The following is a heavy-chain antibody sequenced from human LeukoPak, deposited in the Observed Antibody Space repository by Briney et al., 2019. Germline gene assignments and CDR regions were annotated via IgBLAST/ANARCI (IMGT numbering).Heavy chain of an antibody. CDR3: ARASEIAAAFYYYGLDV. CDR1: GFTFSSYS. Sequence: GGSLRLSCAASGFTFSSYSRNWVRQAPGKGLEWVSYISSSSSTIYYADSVKGRFTISRDNAKNSLYLQMNSLRAEDTAVYYCARASEIAAAFYYYGLDVWGQGTTVTVSS. J-gene: IGHJ6*02. D-gene: IGHD6-13*01. CDR2: ISSSSSTI. V-gene: IGHV3-48*04.